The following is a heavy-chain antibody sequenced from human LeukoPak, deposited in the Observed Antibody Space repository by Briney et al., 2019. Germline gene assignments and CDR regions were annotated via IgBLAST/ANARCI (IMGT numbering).Heavy chain of an antibody. CDR1: GFTVSSNY. V-gene: IGHV3-53*01. CDR2: IYSGGST. CDR3: ARTDTMIVGERYFDY. J-gene: IGHJ4*02. D-gene: IGHD3-22*01. Sequence: GGSLRLSCAASGFTVSSNYMSWVRQAPGKGLEWVSVIYSGGSTYYADSVKGRFTISRDNSKNTLYLQMNSLRAEDTAVYYCARTDTMIVGERYFDYWGQGTLVTVSS.